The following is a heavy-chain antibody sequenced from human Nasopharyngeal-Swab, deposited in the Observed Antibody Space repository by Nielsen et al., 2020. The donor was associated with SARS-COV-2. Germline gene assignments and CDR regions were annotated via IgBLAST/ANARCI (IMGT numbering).Heavy chain of an antibody. D-gene: IGHD5-24*01. CDR2: ISYDGSNK. V-gene: IGHV3-30-3*01. J-gene: IGHJ3*02. CDR3: ARGPEMATTYAFDI. Sequence: WIRQPPGKGLEWVAVISYDGSNKYYADSVKGRFTISRDNSKNTLYLQMNSLRAEDTAVYYCARGPEMATTYAFDIWGQGTMVTVSS.